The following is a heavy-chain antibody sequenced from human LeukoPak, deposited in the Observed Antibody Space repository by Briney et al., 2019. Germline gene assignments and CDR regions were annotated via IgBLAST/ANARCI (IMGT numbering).Heavy chain of an antibody. V-gene: IGHV4-59*01. J-gene: IGHJ4*02. CDR3: GASLEYSGIDY. CDR2: IYYSGST. D-gene: IGHD6-6*01. Sequence: SETLSLTCTVSGGSISSYYWSWIRQPPGKGLEWIGYIYYSGSTNYNPSLKSRVTISVDTSKNQFSLKLSSVTAADTAVYYCGASLEYSGIDYWGQGTLVTISS. CDR1: GGSISSYY.